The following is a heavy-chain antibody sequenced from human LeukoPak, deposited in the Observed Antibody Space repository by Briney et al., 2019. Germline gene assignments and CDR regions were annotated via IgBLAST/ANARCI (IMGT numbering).Heavy chain of an antibody. CDR2: IYTSGSI. J-gene: IGHJ5*02. CDR1: GGSFSSYY. D-gene: IGHD1-26*01. CDR3: ARGGVGATTYVWFDP. Sequence: SETLSLTCAVYGGSFSSYYWSWIRQPAGKGLEWIGRIYTSGSITYNPSLKSRVSMSVDTSKNQFSPKLSSVTAADTAVYYCARGGVGATTYVWFDPWGQGTLVTVSS. V-gene: IGHV4-59*10.